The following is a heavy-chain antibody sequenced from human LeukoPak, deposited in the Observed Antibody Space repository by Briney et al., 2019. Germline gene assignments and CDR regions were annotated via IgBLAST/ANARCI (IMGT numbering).Heavy chain of an antibody. CDR3: ARGYSSANDWFDP. CDR2: IYHSGST. V-gene: IGHV4-38-2*01. D-gene: IGHD6-19*01. Sequence: SETLSLTCAVSGYSLSSGYYWGWIRQPPGKGLEWIGSIYHSGSTYYNPSLKSRVTISVDTSKNQFSLKLSSVTAADTAVYYCARGYSSANDWFDPWGQGTLVTVSS. J-gene: IGHJ5*02. CDR1: GYSLSSGYY.